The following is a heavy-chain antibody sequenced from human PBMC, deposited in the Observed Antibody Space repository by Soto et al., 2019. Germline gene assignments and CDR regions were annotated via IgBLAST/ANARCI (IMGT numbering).Heavy chain of an antibody. CDR1: GYNFNRYW. J-gene: IGHJ3*02. Sequence: EVYLAQSGAEVKKPGESLQISCKGSGYNFNRYWIGWVRQMPGKGLEWMGVIYPGDSDTRYSPSLQGQVTISADKSSSAAYLQWSSLQASDTATYYCARSLVNGTYVAFDIWGQGTMVTVSS. CDR2: IYPGDSDT. D-gene: IGHD6-13*01. CDR3: ARSLVNGTYVAFDI. V-gene: IGHV5-51*03.